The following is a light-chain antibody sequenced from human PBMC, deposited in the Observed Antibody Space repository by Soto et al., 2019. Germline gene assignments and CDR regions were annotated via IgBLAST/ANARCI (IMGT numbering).Light chain of an antibody. CDR2: STS. V-gene: IGKV3-20*01. Sequence: EIVLTQSPGTLSLSPGERATLSCRASQSISISYLAWYQQQPGQAPRLLIYSTSTRATGIPDRFSGSGSGTDFTLTISKLEPGDFAVYYCQQYGGSSWTFGQGTKVEF. CDR1: QSISISY. CDR3: QQYGGSSWT. J-gene: IGKJ1*01.